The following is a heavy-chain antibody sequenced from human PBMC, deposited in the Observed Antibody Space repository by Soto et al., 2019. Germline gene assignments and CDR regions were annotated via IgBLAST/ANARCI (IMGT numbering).Heavy chain of an antibody. V-gene: IGHV1-69*13. Sequence: SVKVSCKASGGTFSSYAISWVRQAPGQGLEWMGGIIPIFGTANYAQKFQGRVTITADESTSTAYMELSSLRSEDTAVYYCAREMATTTPLFDYWGQGTLVTVSS. D-gene: IGHD5-12*01. CDR3: AREMATTTPLFDY. CDR1: GGTFSSYA. CDR2: IIPIFGTA. J-gene: IGHJ4*02.